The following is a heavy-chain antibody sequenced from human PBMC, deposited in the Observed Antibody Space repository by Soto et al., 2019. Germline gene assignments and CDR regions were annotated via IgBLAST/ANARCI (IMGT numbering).Heavy chain of an antibody. D-gene: IGHD2-15*01. CDR2: ISYDGSNK. J-gene: IGHJ4*02. CDR3: AKVASIVVVVAATPAYFDY. V-gene: IGHV3-30*18. Sequence: SLRFSCAASGFTFSSYGMHWVRQAPGKGLEWVAVISYDGSNKYYADSVKGRFTISRDNSKNTLYLQMNSLRAEDTAVYYCAKVASIVVVVAATPAYFDYWGQGTLVTVSS. CDR1: GFTFSSYG.